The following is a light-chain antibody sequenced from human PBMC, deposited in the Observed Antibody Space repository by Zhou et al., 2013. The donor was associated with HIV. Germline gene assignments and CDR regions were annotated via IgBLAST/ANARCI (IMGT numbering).Light chain of an antibody. V-gene: IGKV1-5*03. CDR1: QSISSW. J-gene: IGKJ2*01. Sequence: DIQMTQSPSTLSASVGDRVTITCRASQSISSWLAWYQQKPGKAPKLLIYKASSLESGVPSRFSGSGSGTEFTLTISSLQPDDFATYYCQQYNSYSYTFGLGDPSWRSN. CDR2: KAS. CDR3: QQYNSYSYT.